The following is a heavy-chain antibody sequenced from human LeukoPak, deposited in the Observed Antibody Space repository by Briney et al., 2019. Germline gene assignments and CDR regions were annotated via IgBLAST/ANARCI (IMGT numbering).Heavy chain of an antibody. D-gene: IGHD4-11*01. CDR2: IYYSGST. CDR3: AEWTTVNGMDV. V-gene: IGHV4-59*08. CDR1: GGSISSYY. J-gene: IGHJ6*02. Sequence: PSETLSLTCTVSGGSISSYYWSWIRQPPGKGLEWIGYIYYSGSTNYNPSLKSRVIISVDTSKNQFSLKLSSVTAADTAVYYCAEWTTVNGMDVWGQGTTVTVSS.